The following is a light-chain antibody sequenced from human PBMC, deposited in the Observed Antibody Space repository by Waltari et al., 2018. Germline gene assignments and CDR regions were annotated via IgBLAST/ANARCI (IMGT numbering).Light chain of an antibody. CDR2: TAF. J-gene: IGKJ3*01. Sequence: TCRASQDISTFLAGFQQKPGKAPKSLMYTAFSLQTGVPSRFSGSGSGTNFTLTISSLQPEDFATYFCQQYHSFPLTFGPGTKLD. CDR3: QQYHSFPLT. CDR1: QDISTF. V-gene: IGKV1-16*01.